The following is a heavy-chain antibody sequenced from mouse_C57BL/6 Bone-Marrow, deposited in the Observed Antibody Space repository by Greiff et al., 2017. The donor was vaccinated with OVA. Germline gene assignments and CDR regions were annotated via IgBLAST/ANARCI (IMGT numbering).Heavy chain of an antibody. CDR3: VRSYDYGFAY. J-gene: IGHJ3*01. Sequence: DVQRVESGGGLVQPKGSLKLSCAASGFSFNTYAMNWVRQAPGKGLEWVARIRSKSNNYATYYADSVKDRFTISRDDSESMLYLQMNNLKTEDTAMYYCVRSYDYGFAYWGQGTLVTVSA. V-gene: IGHV10-1*01. CDR2: IRSKSNNYAT. D-gene: IGHD2-4*01. CDR1: GFSFNTYA.